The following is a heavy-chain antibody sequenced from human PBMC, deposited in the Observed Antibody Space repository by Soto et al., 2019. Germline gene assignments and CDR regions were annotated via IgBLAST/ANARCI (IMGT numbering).Heavy chain of an antibody. V-gene: IGHV4-59*01. Sequence: PSETLSLTCTVPGGSMSKDFWSWIRQPPGKGLEWIGYIFHSGITNYNPSLKSRVTISIHTSKNQLYLKVTPVTAAGTAVFYCARTRSRGYYERVERSYSVLDPWGEAILVTVSA. CDR3: ARTRSRGYYERVERSYSVLDP. D-gene: IGHD6-25*01. CDR1: GGSMSKDF. CDR2: IFHSGIT. J-gene: IGHJ5*02.